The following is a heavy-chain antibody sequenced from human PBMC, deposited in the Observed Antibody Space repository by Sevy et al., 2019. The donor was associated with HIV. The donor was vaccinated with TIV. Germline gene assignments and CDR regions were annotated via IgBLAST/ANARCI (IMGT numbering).Heavy chain of an antibody. J-gene: IGHJ6*02. V-gene: IGHV3-30*18. CDR3: ANSRGRYEGSSWLYYYYLMDV. Sequence: GGSLRLSCAAAGFTFSRYGMHWARQAPGKGLEWVAVISNDGSVKEYADSVKGRFTVSRDNSKDTVYLKMNSLRPEDTAVYYCANSRGRYEGSSWLYYYYLMDVWGQGTTVTVSS. CDR2: ISNDGSVK. D-gene: IGHD6-13*01. CDR1: GFTFSRYG.